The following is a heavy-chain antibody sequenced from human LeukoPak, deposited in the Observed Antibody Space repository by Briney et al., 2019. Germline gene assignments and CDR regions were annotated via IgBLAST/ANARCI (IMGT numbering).Heavy chain of an antibody. Sequence: NPSETLSLTCAVYGGSFSGYYWSWIRQPPGKGLEWIGEINHSGSTNYNPSLKSRVTISVDTSKNQFSLKLSSVTAADTAVYYCAREGLDALDYWGQGTLVTVSS. CDR2: INHSGST. J-gene: IGHJ4*02. V-gene: IGHV4-34*01. CDR3: AREGLDALDY. CDR1: GGSFSGYY. D-gene: IGHD3/OR15-3a*01.